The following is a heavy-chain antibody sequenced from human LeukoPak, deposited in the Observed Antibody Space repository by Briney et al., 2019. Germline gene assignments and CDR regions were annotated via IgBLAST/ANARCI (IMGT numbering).Heavy chain of an antibody. V-gene: IGHV3-30*02. Sequence: PGGSLRLSCTASGFNFNKHGMHWVRQAPGKGLEWVAFLRHDGSNIYYADSVKGRFTISRDNSKNTVFLQMNSLRAADTAVYYCARDSNSGWRHDYWGQGTLVTVSS. D-gene: IGHD6-19*01. CDR2: LRHDGSNI. CDR1: GFNFNKHG. CDR3: ARDSNSGWRHDY. J-gene: IGHJ4*02.